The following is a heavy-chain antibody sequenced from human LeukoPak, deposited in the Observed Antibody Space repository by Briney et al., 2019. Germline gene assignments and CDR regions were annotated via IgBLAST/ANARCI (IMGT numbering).Heavy chain of an antibody. J-gene: IGHJ4*02. V-gene: IGHV3-23*01. CDR3: AKVMTTVTTSGY. D-gene: IGHD4-17*01. Sequence: PGGSLRLSCAASGFTFSNYGMNWVRQAPGKGLEWLSGISPRGGGTYYADSVKGRFTISRDNSKNTLYLQMNSLRAEDTAVYYCAKVMTTVTTSGYWGQGTLVTVSS. CDR2: ISPRGGGT. CDR1: GFTFSNYG.